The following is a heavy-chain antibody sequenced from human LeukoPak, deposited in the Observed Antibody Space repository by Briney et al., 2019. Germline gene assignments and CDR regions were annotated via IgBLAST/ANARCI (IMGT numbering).Heavy chain of an antibody. CDR1: GFTFSSYW. CDR3: ARAPSEIGGYYPEYFRH. V-gene: IGHV3-74*01. J-gene: IGHJ1*01. CDR2: IKSDGST. Sequence: QPGGSLRLSCAASGFTFSSYWMHWVRQAPGKGLVWVSRIKSDGSTNYADSVKGRFTISRGNAKNTVSLQMNSLRAEDTGVYYCARAPSEIGGYYPEYFRHWGQGTLVTVSS. D-gene: IGHD3-22*01.